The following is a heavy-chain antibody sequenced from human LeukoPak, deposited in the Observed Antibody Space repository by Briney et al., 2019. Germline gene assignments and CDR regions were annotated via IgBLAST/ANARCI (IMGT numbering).Heavy chain of an antibody. CDR1: GFTFSNDG. V-gene: IGHV3-23*01. J-gene: IGHJ5*02. D-gene: IGHD3-22*01. CDR2: IIGVGGRT. CDR3: AKAWEAPLEMIVPTFGTNWSDP. Sequence: PGGSLRLSCEASGFTFSNDGMSWGRQALGRGVEWGVGIIGVGGRTYYADSVRGRVTISRDNLRSTLYLQMNSLRAEGTALYYCAKAWEAPLEMIVPTFGTNWSDPWGQGTLLTVSS.